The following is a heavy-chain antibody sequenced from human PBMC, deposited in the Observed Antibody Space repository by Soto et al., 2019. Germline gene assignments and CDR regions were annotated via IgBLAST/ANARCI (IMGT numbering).Heavy chain of an antibody. CDR2: MNPNSGNT. CDR3: ARGQSYDFWSGYYANWFDP. V-gene: IGHV1-8*01. J-gene: IGHJ5*02. D-gene: IGHD3-3*01. Sequence: ASVKVSCKASGYTFTSYDINWVRQATGQGLEWMGWMNPNSGNTGYAQKLQGRVTMTRNTSISTAYMEQSSLRSEDTAVYYCARGQSYDFWSGYYANWFDPWGQGTLVTVSS. CDR1: GYTFTSYD.